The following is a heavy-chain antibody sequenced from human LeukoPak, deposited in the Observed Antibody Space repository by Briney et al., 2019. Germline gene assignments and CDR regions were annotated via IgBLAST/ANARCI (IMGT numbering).Heavy chain of an antibody. J-gene: IGHJ4*02. V-gene: IGHV7-4-1*02. CDR3: ARESRYYYFDY. D-gene: IGHD6-13*01. CDR2: INTNTGNP. Sequence: ASVKVSCKASGHTFTSYAIHWVRQAPGQGLEWMGWINTNTGNPTYAQGFTGRFVFSLDTSVSTAYLQISSLKAEDTAVYYCARESRYYYFDYWGQGTLVTVSS. CDR1: GHTFTSYA.